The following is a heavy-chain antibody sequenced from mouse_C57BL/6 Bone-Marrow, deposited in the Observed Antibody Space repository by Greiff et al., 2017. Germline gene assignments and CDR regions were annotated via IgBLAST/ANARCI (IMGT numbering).Heavy chain of an antibody. CDR2: ITPSNGAT. V-gene: IGHV1-53*01. J-gene: IGHJ3*01. CDR3: AKGRDRAWFAD. D-gene: IGHD3-3*01. Sequence: QVQLQQPGTELVKPGASVKLSCKASGYTFTSYWMHWVKQRPGQGLEWIGHITPSNGATNSNQKFKSKATLTVAKSSSTAYIQLSSLTSEHSAVYKCAKGRDRAWFADWGQGTLVTVSA. CDR1: GYTFTSYW.